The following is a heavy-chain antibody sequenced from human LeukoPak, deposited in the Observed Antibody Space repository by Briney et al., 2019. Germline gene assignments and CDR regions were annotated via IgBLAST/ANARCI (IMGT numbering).Heavy chain of an antibody. CDR3: ARALKRGYSFPPTGY. CDR2: IIPIFGTA. CDR1: GGTFSSYA. Sequence: SVKVSCKASGGTFSSYAISWVRRAPGQGLEWMGGIIPIFGTANYAQKFQGRVTITADESTSTAYMELSSLRSEDTAVYYCARALKRGYSFPPTGYWGQGTLVTVSS. J-gene: IGHJ4*02. D-gene: IGHD5-18*01. V-gene: IGHV1-69*13.